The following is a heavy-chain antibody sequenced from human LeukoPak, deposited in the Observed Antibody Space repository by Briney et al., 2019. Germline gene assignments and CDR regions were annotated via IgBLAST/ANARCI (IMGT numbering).Heavy chain of an antibody. CDR1: GFTFSSYW. CDR3: ARCVVRGVIPYYYYYYMDV. V-gene: IGHV3-21*01. J-gene: IGHJ6*03. CDR2: ISSSSSYI. D-gene: IGHD3-10*01. Sequence: GGSLKLSCEASGFTFSSYWMHWVRQAPGKGLEWVSSISSSSSYIYYADSVKGRFTISRDNAKNSLYLQMNSLRAEDTAVYYCARCVVRGVIPYYYYYYMDVWGKGTTVTVSS.